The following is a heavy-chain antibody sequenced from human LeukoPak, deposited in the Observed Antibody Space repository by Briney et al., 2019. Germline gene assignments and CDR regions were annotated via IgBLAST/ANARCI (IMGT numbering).Heavy chain of an antibody. CDR2: INPNSGGT. J-gene: IGHJ5*02. D-gene: IGHD6-13*01. CDR1: GYTFTGYY. CDR3: ARGPQGSSSWYNWFDP. V-gene: IGHV1-2*02. Sequence: ASVKVSCKASGYTFTGYYMHWVRQAPGQGLEWMGWINPNSGGTNYAQKFQGRVTMTRDTSISTAYMELSRLRSDDTAVYYCARGPQGSSSWYNWFDPWGQGTLVTVSS.